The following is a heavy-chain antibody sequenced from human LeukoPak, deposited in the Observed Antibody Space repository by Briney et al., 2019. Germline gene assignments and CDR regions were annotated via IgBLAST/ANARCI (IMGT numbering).Heavy chain of an antibody. CDR1: GYIFTTYS. Sequence: ASVKVSCKASGYIFTTYSMHWVRQAPGQGLEWMGVINPRGDATIYAQKFQGRVTMTSDTSTTTVYMELSSLRSEDTGLYYCARKWSSRDWFDPWGQGTLVTVSS. J-gene: IGHJ5*02. CDR3: ARKWSSRDWFDP. CDR2: INPRGDAT. D-gene: IGHD2-8*01. V-gene: IGHV1-46*01.